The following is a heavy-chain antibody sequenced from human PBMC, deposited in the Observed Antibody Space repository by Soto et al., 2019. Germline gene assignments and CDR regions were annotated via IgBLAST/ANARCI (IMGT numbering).Heavy chain of an antibody. V-gene: IGHV3-74*01. CDR1: GFTFSNYW. CDR3: ARGNNGMDV. Sequence: EVQLVESGGGLVQPGGSLRLSCAASGFTFSNYWMHWVRQAPGKGLVWVSRIKSDGSSTNYADSVKGRFTSSRDNAKNTLDLQLNSLRVEDTAVYYCARGNNGMDVWGQGTTVTVSS. CDR2: IKSDGSST. J-gene: IGHJ6*02.